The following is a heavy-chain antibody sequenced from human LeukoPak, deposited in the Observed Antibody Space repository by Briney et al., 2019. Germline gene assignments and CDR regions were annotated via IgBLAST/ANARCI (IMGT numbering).Heavy chain of an antibody. Sequence: ASVKVSCKPSGYTFTSYYMHWVRQAPAQGLEWMGIINPSGGSTSYAQKFQGRVTMTRDTSTSTVYMELSSLRSEDTAVYYCARDRVGVVVPAAMPIDWGQGTLVTVSS. CDR3: ARDRVGVVVPAAMPID. CDR2: INPSGGST. D-gene: IGHD2-2*01. V-gene: IGHV1-46*01. CDR1: GYTFTSYY. J-gene: IGHJ4*02.